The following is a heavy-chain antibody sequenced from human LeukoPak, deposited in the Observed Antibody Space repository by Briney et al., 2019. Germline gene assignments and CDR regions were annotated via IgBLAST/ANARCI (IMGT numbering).Heavy chain of an antibody. Sequence: ASVKASCKASGYTFTSYGISWVRQAPGQGLEWMGWISAYNGNTNYAQKLQGRVTMTTDTSTSTAYMELRSLRSDDTAVYYCARAVYYDSSEDWFDPWGQGTLVTVSS. D-gene: IGHD3-22*01. J-gene: IGHJ5*02. V-gene: IGHV1-18*01. CDR2: ISAYNGNT. CDR3: ARAVYYDSSEDWFDP. CDR1: GYTFTSYG.